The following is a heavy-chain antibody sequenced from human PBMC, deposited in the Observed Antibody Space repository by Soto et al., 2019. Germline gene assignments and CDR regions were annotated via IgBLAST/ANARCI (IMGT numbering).Heavy chain of an antibody. CDR1: GFTFSSYW. CDR3: ARDRPVVVPAAITSSYYGXDV. Sequence: GGSLRLSCAASGFTFSSYWMSWVRQAPGKGLEWVANIKQDGSEKYYVDSVKGRFTISRDNAKNSLYLQMNSLRAEDTAVYYCARDRPVVVPAAITSSYYGXDVWGQGTTVTVSS. CDR2: IKQDGSEK. D-gene: IGHD2-2*02. J-gene: IGHJ6*02. V-gene: IGHV3-7*05.